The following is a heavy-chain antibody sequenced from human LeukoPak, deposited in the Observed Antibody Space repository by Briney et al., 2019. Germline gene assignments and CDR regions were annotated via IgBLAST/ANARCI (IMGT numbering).Heavy chain of an antibody. V-gene: IGHV4-34*01. CDR1: GGSFSGYY. Sequence: KPSETLSLTCAVYGGSFSGYYWSWIRQPPGKGLEWIGEINHSGSTNYNPSLKSRVTISVDTSKNQFSLKLSSVTAADTAVYYCARRARGSSGYYFYDYWGQGTLVTVSS. CDR3: ARRARGSSGYYFYDY. J-gene: IGHJ4*02. CDR2: INHSGST. D-gene: IGHD3-22*01.